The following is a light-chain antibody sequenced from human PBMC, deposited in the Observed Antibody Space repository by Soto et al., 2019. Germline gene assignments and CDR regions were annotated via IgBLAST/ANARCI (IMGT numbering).Light chain of an antibody. CDR1: QSISSY. CDR2: AAS. V-gene: IGKV1-39*01. J-gene: IGKJ2*01. Sequence: DIHMTQSPSSLSASVGERVTITCRANQSISSYLNWYQLKPGKAPKLLIYAASTLQRGVPSRFSGSGSGTAFTLTIRSLQLDDFATYSCQQSYRPPYPFGQGTKVDIK. CDR3: QQSYRPPYP.